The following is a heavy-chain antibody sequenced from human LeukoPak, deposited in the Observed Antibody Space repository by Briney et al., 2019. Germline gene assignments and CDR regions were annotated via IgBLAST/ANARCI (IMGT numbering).Heavy chain of an antibody. CDR3: ARDPLSLRYFDWFPLDY. Sequence: ASVKVSCKASGYTFTSYGISWVRQAPGQGLEWMGWISAYNGNTNYAQKLQGRVTMTTDTSTSTAYMELRSLRSDDTAVYYCARDPLSLRYFDWFPLDYWGQGTLVTVSS. D-gene: IGHD3-9*01. J-gene: IGHJ4*02. CDR2: ISAYNGNT. V-gene: IGHV1-18*01. CDR1: GYTFTSYG.